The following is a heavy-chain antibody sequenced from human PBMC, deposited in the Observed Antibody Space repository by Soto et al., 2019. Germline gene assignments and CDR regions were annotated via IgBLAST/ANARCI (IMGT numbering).Heavy chain of an antibody. CDR2: ISAYNGNT. Sequence: ASVKVSCKASGYTFTSYGISWVRQAPGQGLEWMGWISAYNGNTNYAQKLQGRVTMTTDTSTSTAYMELRSLGSDDTAVYYCARDRCSSTSCSSSWFDPWGQGTLVTVSS. D-gene: IGHD2-2*01. J-gene: IGHJ5*02. V-gene: IGHV1-18*01. CDR3: ARDRCSSTSCSSSWFDP. CDR1: GYTFTSYG.